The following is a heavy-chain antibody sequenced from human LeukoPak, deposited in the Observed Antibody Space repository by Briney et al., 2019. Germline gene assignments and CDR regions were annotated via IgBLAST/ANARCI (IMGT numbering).Heavy chain of an antibody. D-gene: IGHD6-13*01. CDR3: ARVVAAATYYFDY. CDR2: IYYIGST. CDR1: GGSIRTYY. V-gene: IGHV4-59*01. J-gene: IGHJ4*02. Sequence: SETLSLTCTVSGGSIRTYYWSWIRQPPGKGLEWIGSIYYIGSTKYNPSLKSRVTLSADTSKNQFSLKLTSVTAADTAVYYCARVVAAATYYFDYWGQGTLVTVSS.